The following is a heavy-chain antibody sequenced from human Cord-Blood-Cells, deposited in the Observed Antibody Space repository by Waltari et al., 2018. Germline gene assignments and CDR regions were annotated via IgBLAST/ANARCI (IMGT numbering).Heavy chain of an antibody. CDR2: IDCDDDK. V-gene: IGHV2-70*01. J-gene: IGHJ5*02. CDR3: ARGRPTKDWNVWFDP. D-gene: IGHD1-1*01. Sequence: QVTLRESGPALVKPTQTLTLTCTFSGFSLSTSGMCVSWIRQPPGKALEWLALIDCDDDKYYSTDLKTRLTISKDTSKNQVVLTMTNMDPVDTATYYCARGRPTKDWNVWFDPWCQGTLVTVSS. CDR1: GFSLSTSGMC.